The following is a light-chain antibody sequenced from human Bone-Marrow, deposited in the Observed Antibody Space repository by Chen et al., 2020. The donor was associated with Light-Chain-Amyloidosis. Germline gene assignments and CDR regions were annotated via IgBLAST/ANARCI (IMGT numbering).Light chain of an antibody. V-gene: IGLV1-47*01. J-gene: IGLJ3*02. CDR1: SSNIGSNY. CDR3: AAWDDSLSGRV. CDR2: RNN. Sequence: QSALTQPPSASGTPGQRVTISCSGSSSNIGSNYVYWYQQLPGTAPKLLIYRNNQRPSGVPARFSGSKSGTSASLAISGLRSEDEADYYCAAWDDSLSGRVFGGGTKLTVL.